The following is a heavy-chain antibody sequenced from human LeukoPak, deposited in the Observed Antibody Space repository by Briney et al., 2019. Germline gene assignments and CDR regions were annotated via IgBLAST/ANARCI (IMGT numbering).Heavy chain of an antibody. CDR1: GFTFSSYW. V-gene: IGHV3-7*01. CDR3: ARTNYRVVVPAAIVY. D-gene: IGHD2-2*01. Sequence: GGSLRLSCAASGFTFSSYWMSWVRQAPGKGLEWVANIKQDGSEKYYVDSVKGRFTISRDNAKNSLYLQMNSLRAEDTAVYYCARTNYRVVVPAAIVYWGQGTLVTVSS. J-gene: IGHJ4*02. CDR2: IKQDGSEK.